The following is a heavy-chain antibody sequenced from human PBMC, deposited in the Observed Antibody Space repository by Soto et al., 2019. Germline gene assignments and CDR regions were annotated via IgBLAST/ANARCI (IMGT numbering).Heavy chain of an antibody. J-gene: IGHJ6*02. D-gene: IGHD3-16*01. CDR2: ISGYNGHT. Sequence: QVQLVHSGAEVRKPGASVKVSGKASGYTFTTYGISWVRQAPGQGLEWMGWISGYNGHTKYAQKFQGRVTMTTDTSTSTVYMDLRSLRSEDTAVYYCAREGEMPYYYYGLDVWGQGTTVTVSS. CDR1: GYTFTTYG. CDR3: AREGEMPYYYYGLDV. V-gene: IGHV1-18*01.